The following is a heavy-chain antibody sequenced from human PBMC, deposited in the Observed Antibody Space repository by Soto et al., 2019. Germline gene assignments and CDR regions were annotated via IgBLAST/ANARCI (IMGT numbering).Heavy chain of an antibody. CDR2: IKQDGSEK. D-gene: IGHD2-15*01. J-gene: IGHJ6*02. V-gene: IGHV3-7*04. CDR1: GFTFSSYW. CDR3: ARGVCSGGSCCSYVYGMDV. Sequence: EVQLVESGGGLVQPGGSLRLSCAASGFTFSSYWMSWVRQAPGKGLEWVANIKQDGSEKYYVDSVKGRFTISRDNAKNSLYLQMNSLGAEDTAVYYCARGVCSGGSCCSYVYGMDVWGQGTTVTVSS.